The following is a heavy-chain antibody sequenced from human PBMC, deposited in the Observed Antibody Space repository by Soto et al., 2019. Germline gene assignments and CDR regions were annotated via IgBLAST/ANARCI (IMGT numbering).Heavy chain of an antibody. CDR3: ARHPTPGSGRYDPYYYYGMNV. CDR2: IYPGDSDT. D-gene: IGHD1-26*01. J-gene: IGHJ6*02. CDR1: GYSFTSYW. V-gene: IGHV5-51*01. Sequence: PGASLKISCKGSGYSFTSYWIAWGRQMPGKGLEWMVIIYPGDSDTRYSPSFQGQVTISADTSISTAYLQWSSLKASDTAMYYCARHPTPGSGRYDPYYYYGMNVWGQGTTVTVSS.